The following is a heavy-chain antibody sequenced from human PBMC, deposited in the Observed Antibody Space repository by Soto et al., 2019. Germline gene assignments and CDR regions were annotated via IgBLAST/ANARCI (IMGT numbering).Heavy chain of an antibody. V-gene: IGHV4-34*01. J-gene: IGHJ6*02. Sequence: SETLSLTCAVYGGSFSGYYWSWIRQPPGKGLEWIGEINHSGSTNYNPSLKSRVTISVDTSKNQFSLKLSSVTAADTAVYYCAGGVLTIFGVVTNYYYYGMDVWGQGTTFTV. D-gene: IGHD3-3*01. CDR3: AGGVLTIFGVVTNYYYYGMDV. CDR1: GGSFSGYY. CDR2: INHSGST.